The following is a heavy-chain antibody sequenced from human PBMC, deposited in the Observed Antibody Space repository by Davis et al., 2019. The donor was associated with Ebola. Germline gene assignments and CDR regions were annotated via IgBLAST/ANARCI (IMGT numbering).Heavy chain of an antibody. CDR1: GGSITTYY. V-gene: IGHV4-59*12. CDR3: ARGGYSYGSLDY. D-gene: IGHD5-18*01. CDR2: MFHNGAT. J-gene: IGHJ4*02. Sequence: SETLSLTCAVSGGSITTYYWTWIRQPPGKGLEWIGYMFHNGATHYNPSLKSRVTISVDRSKNQFSLKLSSVTAADTAVYYCARGGYSYGSLDYWGQGTLVTVSS.